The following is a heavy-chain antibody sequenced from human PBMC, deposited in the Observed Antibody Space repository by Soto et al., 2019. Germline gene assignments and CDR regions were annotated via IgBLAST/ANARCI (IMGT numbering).Heavy chain of an antibody. CDR3: ARKYYYGAGTLDY. CDR1: GYTFTNYW. D-gene: IGHD3-10*01. Sequence: RGESLKISCKGSGYTFTNYWIGWVRQMPGKGLEWMGIIYPGDSETRYSPSFQGQVTMSADKSISTAYLQWSSLKASDSAMYYCARKYYYGAGTLDYWGQGTLVTSPQ. V-gene: IGHV5-51*01. J-gene: IGHJ4*02. CDR2: IYPGDSET.